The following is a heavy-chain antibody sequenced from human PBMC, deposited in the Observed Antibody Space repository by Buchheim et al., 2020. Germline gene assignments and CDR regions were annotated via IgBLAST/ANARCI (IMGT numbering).Heavy chain of an antibody. V-gene: IGHV5-10-1*03. CDR3: ARLRAGSIFGVVIGERSLDY. CDR1: GYSFTSYW. D-gene: IGHD3-3*01. CDR2: IDPSDSYT. J-gene: IGHJ4*02. Sequence: EVQLVQSGAEVKKPGESLRISCKGSGYSFTSYWISWVRQMPGKGLEWMGRIDPSDSYTNYSPSFQGHVTISADKSISTVYPQWSSLKASDTAMYYCARLRAGSIFGVVIGERSLDYWGQGTL.